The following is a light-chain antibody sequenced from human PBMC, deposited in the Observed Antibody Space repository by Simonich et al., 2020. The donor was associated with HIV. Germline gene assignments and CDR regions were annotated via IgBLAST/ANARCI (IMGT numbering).Light chain of an antibody. CDR2: GAS. CDR3: QQYNDWPRT. V-gene: IGKV3-15*01. Sequence: ELVMTQSPATLSVSPGERATLSCRASQSVTSNLAWYQQKPGQSPRLLIYGASTRATCIPARFSGSGSWTELTLTISSMQSEDFAVYYCQQYNDWPRTFGQVTKVEI. J-gene: IGKJ1*01. CDR1: QSVTSN.